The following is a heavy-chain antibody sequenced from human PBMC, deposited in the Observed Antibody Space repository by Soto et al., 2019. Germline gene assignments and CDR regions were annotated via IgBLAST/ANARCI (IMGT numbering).Heavy chain of an antibody. J-gene: IGHJ4*02. CDR2: IYYSGST. Sequence: PSETLSLTCTVSGDSISRSNYYWGWIRQPPGKGLDWVASIYYSGSTYSNPSLKSRVTISVDTSMNQLSLKLSSVTAADTAVYFCVTYPPRWLMSSPSNFEYWGQGTLVTVSS. V-gene: IGHV4-39*01. CDR3: VTYPPRWLMSSPSNFEY. D-gene: IGHD5-12*01. CDR1: GDSISRSNYY.